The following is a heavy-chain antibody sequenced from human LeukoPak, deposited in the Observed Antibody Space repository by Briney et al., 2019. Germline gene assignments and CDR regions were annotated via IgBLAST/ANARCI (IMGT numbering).Heavy chain of an antibody. Sequence: AETLSLTCAVYGGSFSGYYWSWIRQPPGKGLEWVGEINHSGSTNYNPSLKSRVTISVDKSKNQFSLKLSSATAADTAVYYCAGGSTYYYGSGSYLANWGQGTLVTVSS. CDR3: AGGSTYYYGSGSYLAN. CDR1: GGSFSGYY. D-gene: IGHD3-10*01. CDR2: INHSGST. V-gene: IGHV4-34*01. J-gene: IGHJ4*02.